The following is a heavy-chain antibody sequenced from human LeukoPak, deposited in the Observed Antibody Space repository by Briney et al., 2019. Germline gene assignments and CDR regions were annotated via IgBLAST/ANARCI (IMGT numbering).Heavy chain of an antibody. V-gene: IGHV1-69*06. D-gene: IGHD3-22*01. CDR2: IIPIFGTA. CDR3: ASSYDSSGYHY. Sequence: SVKVSCKASGGTFSSYAISWVRQAPGQGLEWMGGIIPIFGTAIYAQKFQGRVTMTEDTSTDTAYMELSSLRSEDTAVYYCASSYDSSGYHYWGQGTLVTVSS. CDR1: GGTFSSYA. J-gene: IGHJ4*02.